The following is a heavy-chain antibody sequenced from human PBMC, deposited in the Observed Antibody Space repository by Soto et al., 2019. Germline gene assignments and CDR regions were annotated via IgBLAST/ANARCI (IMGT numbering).Heavy chain of an antibody. CDR3: ARDPRSSTGTTSSDDGQH. D-gene: IGHD1-1*01. Sequence: QAQLMQSGAEVKKPGSSVKVSCKASGGTFSGYAINWVRQAPGQGLEWMGGIIPLLGITDYGQKFQGRSTIAADESTGTAYMDLRGRRAEDTAVYDCARDPRSSTGTTSSDDGQHWGQGTLVSASS. V-gene: IGHV1-69*01. J-gene: IGHJ1*01. CDR2: IIPLLGIT. CDR1: GGTFSGYA.